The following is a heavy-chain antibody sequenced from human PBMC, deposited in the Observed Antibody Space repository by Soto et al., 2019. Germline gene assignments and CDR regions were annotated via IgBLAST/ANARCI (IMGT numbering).Heavy chain of an antibody. D-gene: IGHD2-2*01. Sequence: QVQLVESGGGVVQPGRSLRLSCAASGFTFSSYGMHRVRQAPGKGLEWVAVISYDGSNKYYADSVKGRFTISRDNSKNTLYLQMNSLRAEDTAVYYCAKERGWYQLQGGMDVWGQGTTVTVSS. J-gene: IGHJ6*02. V-gene: IGHV3-30*18. CDR3: AKERGWYQLQGGMDV. CDR1: GFTFSSYG. CDR2: ISYDGSNK.